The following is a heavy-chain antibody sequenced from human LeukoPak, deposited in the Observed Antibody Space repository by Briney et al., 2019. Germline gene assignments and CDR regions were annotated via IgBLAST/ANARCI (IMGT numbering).Heavy chain of an antibody. V-gene: IGHV4-34*01. CDR1: GGSFSGYY. CDR3: ARGLRRLGCNWFDP. D-gene: IGHD6-19*01. J-gene: IGHJ5*02. CDR2: INHSGST. Sequence: SETLSLTCAVYGGSFSGYYWSWIRQPPGKGLEWIGEINHSGSTNYNPSLKSRVTISVDTSKNQFSLKLSSVTAADTAVYYCARGLRRLGCNWFDPWGQGTLVTVSS.